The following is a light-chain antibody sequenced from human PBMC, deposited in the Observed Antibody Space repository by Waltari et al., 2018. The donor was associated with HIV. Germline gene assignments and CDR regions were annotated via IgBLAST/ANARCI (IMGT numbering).Light chain of an antibody. J-gene: IGKJ4*01. V-gene: IGKV1-8*01. CDR2: TAS. Sequence: AIRMTQSPSSFSASTGDRVTITCRASQSLRSYLAWYQQKPGKAPKLLIYTASTLQSWVPSRFSGSGSGTDFTLTISGLQPEDSATYYCQQYNNYPLTFGGGTKVEIK. CDR1: QSLRSY. CDR3: QQYNNYPLT.